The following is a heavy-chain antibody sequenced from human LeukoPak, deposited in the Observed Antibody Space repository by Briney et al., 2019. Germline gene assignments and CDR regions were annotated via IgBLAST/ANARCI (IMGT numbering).Heavy chain of an antibody. J-gene: IGHJ3*02. CDR2: IIPIFGTA. CDR1: GGTFSSYA. D-gene: IGHD5-18*01. Sequence: SVKVSCKASGGTFSSYAISWVRQAPGQGLEWMGGIIPIFGTANYAQKFQGRVTITTDESTSTAYMELSSLRSEDTAVYYCARPRIRARDDAFGIWGQGTMVTVSS. V-gene: IGHV1-69*05. CDR3: ARPRIRARDDAFGI.